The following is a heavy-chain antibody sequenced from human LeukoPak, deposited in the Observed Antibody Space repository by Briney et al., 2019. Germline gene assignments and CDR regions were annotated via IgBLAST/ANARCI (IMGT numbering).Heavy chain of an antibody. CDR1: GFTFSSYA. Sequence: GGSLRLSCAASGFTFSSYAMSWVRQAPGKGLEWVSAISGSGGSTYYADSVKGRFTTSRDNSKNTLYLQMNSLRAEDTAVYYCAKRGDYDFWSGYYAPFDYWGQGTLVTVSS. CDR2: ISGSGGST. CDR3: AKRGDYDFWSGYYAPFDY. D-gene: IGHD3-3*01. J-gene: IGHJ4*02. V-gene: IGHV3-23*01.